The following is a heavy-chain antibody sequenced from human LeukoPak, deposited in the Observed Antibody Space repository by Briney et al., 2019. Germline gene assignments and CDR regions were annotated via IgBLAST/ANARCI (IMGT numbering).Heavy chain of an antibody. J-gene: IGHJ4*02. CDR2: IYTSGST. V-gene: IGHV4-61*02. CDR3: ARTLKLMRSSWYYYFDY. CDR1: GGSISSGSYY. Sequence: KPSETLSLTCTVSGGSISSGSYYWSWIRQPAGKGLEWIGRIYTSGSTNYNPSLKSRVTISVDTSKKQFSLKLSSVTAADTAVYYCARTLKLMRSSWYYYFDYWGQGTLVTVSS. D-gene: IGHD6-13*01.